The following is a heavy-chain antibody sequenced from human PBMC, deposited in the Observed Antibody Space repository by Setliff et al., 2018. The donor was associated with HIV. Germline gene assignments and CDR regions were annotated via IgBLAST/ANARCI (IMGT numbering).Heavy chain of an antibody. Sequence: GASVKVSCKSSGYTFTDYFMHWVRQAPGQGLEWMGGIIPIFGTANYAQKFQGRVTITTDESTSTAYMELSSLRSEDTAVYYCARSPPKGAFDIWGQGTMVTVSS. J-gene: IGHJ3*02. V-gene: IGHV1-69*05. CDR2: IIPIFGTA. CDR3: ARSPPKGAFDI. CDR1: GYTFTDYF.